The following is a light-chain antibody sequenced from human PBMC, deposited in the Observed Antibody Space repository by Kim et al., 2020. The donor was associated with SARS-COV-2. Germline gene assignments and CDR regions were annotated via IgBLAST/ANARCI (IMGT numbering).Light chain of an antibody. Sequence: GQRVTISCSGSSSNVESNYVYWYQQFPDTAPKLLIFRNDQRPSGVPDRFSASKSGTSATLTISGLRSEDEAQYHCATWDDSLSGSVFGAGTKVTVL. CDR2: RND. V-gene: IGLV1-47*01. J-gene: IGLJ1*01. CDR1: SSNVESNY. CDR3: ATWDDSLSGSV.